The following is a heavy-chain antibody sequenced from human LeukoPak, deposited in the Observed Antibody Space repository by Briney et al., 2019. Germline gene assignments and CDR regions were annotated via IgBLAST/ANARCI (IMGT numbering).Heavy chain of an antibody. D-gene: IGHD1-26*01. CDR2: ISSSSSYT. Sequence: GGSLRLSCAASGFTFSSYAMTWVRQAPGKGLEWVSYISSSSSYTNYADSVKGRFTISRDNAKNSLYLQMNSLRAEDTAVYYCASGELRYYFDYWGQGTLVTVSS. V-gene: IGHV3-21*05. CDR1: GFTFSSYA. CDR3: ASGELRYYFDY. J-gene: IGHJ4*02.